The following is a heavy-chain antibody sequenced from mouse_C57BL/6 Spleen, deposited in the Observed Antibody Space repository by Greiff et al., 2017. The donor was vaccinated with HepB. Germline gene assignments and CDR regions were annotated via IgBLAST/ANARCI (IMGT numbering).Heavy chain of an antibody. J-gene: IGHJ4*01. D-gene: IGHD1-1*01. Sequence: EVHLVESEGGLVQPGSSMKLSCTASGFTFSDYYMAWVRQVPEKGLEWVANINYDGSSTYYLDSLKSRFIISRDNAKNILYLQMSSLKSEDTATYYCARDRLYYGSSPLAMDYWGQGTSVTVSS. V-gene: IGHV5-16*01. CDR3: ARDRLYYGSSPLAMDY. CDR2: INYDGSST. CDR1: GFTFSDYY.